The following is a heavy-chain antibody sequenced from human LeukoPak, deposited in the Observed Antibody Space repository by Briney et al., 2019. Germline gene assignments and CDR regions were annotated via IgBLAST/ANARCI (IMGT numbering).Heavy chain of an antibody. D-gene: IGHD6-13*01. CDR2: INHGGST. Sequence: PSETLSLTCAVYGGSFSGYYWSWIRQPPGKGLEWIGEINHGGSTNYNPSLKSRVTISVDTSKNQFSLKLSSVTAADAAVYYCARVPEPNSSSWYGLIDYWGQGTLVTVSS. V-gene: IGHV4-34*01. CDR3: ARVPEPNSSSWYGLIDY. CDR1: GGSFSGYY. J-gene: IGHJ4*02.